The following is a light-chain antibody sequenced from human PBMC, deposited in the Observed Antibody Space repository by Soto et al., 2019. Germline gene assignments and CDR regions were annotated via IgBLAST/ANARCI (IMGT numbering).Light chain of an antibody. J-gene: IGLJ1*01. CDR3: SSYTSSSTLV. V-gene: IGLV2-14*01. CDR2: EVS. Sequence: QSARTQPASVSGSPGQSSTISCTGTSSDVGGYNYGSWYQQHPGKAPKLMIYEVSNRPSGVSNRFSGSKSGNTASLTISGLQAEDEADYYCSSYTSSSTLVFGTGTKVTVL. CDR1: SSDVGGYNY.